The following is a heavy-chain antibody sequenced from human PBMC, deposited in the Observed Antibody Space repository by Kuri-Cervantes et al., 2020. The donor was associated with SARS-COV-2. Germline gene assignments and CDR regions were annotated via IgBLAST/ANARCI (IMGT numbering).Heavy chain of an antibody. CDR1: GGTFGSYA. V-gene: IGHV1-69*06. CDR2: IIPFFGTA. CDR3: AVPPRRDGYNYLYYFDY. D-gene: IGHD5-24*01. Sequence: SVKVSCKASGGTFGSYAISWVRQAPGQGLEWMGGIIPFFGTANYAQKFQGRVTITADKSTSTAYMELSSLRSEDTAVYYCAVPPRRDGYNYLYYFDYWGQGTLVTVSS. J-gene: IGHJ4*02.